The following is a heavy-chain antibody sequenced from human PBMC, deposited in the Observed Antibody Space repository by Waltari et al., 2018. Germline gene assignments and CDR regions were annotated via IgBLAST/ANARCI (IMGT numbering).Heavy chain of an antibody. CDR3: AREGPAYSSSSDKFDY. J-gene: IGHJ4*02. Sequence: QVQLVQSGAEVKKPGSSVKVSCKASGGTFSSYAISWVRQAPGQGLEWMGGIIPIFGTTNYAQKFQGRVTITTDESTSTAYMELSSLRSEDTAVYYCAREGPAYSSSSDKFDYWGQGTLVTVSS. CDR2: IIPIFGTT. V-gene: IGHV1-69*05. D-gene: IGHD6-6*01. CDR1: GGTFSSYA.